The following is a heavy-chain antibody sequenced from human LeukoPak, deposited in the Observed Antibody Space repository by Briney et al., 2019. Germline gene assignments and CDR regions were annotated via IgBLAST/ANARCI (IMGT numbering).Heavy chain of an antibody. Sequence: PGGSLRLSCAASGFTFSSYSMNWVRQAPGKGLEWVSSISNSGSYIYYADSVKGRFTISRDNAKNSLYLQMNSLRAEDTAVYYCANHLACGSTSCPPFDYWGQGTLATVSS. J-gene: IGHJ4*02. CDR2: ISNSGSYI. CDR1: GFTFSSYS. CDR3: ANHLACGSTSCPPFDY. D-gene: IGHD2-2*01. V-gene: IGHV3-21*01.